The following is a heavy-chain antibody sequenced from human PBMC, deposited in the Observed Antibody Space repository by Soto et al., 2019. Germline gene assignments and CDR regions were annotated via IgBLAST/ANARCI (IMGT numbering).Heavy chain of an antibody. CDR2: IYYSGST. CDR3: ARRKGYYYDSSGYLEGPYDVFDF. Sequence: PSETLSLTGNVSGGSISSNSNYWGWIRQPPWKGLESILTIYYSGSTYYNPSLKIRFTISVYTSKNQFSLKLSSVTSADTAVYYCARRKGYYYDSSGYLEGPYDVFDFWRQETMVTVPS. J-gene: IGHJ3*01. CDR1: GGSISSNSNY. V-gene: IGHV4-39*01. D-gene: IGHD3-22*01.